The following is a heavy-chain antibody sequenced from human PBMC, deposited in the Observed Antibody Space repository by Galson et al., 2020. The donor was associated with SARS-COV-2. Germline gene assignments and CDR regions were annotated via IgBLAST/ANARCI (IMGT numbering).Heavy chain of an antibody. CDR3: ARDGGAFVYDSGSWHPGTL. V-gene: IGHV1-18*01. CDR2: ISGYNGDT. Sequence: GESLKISCEASGYTFTDYGVNWVRQAPGQGREWVGWISGYNGDTKYAQRLQDRITMTTDTSTSTAYMELRSLKSDDTAVYYCARDGGAFVYDSGSWHPGTLWGQGTLVTVSS. D-gene: IGHD3-10*01. CDR1: GYTFTDYG. J-gene: IGHJ4*02.